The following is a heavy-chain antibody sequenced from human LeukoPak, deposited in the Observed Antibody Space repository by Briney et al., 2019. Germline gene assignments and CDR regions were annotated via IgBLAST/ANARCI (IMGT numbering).Heavy chain of an antibody. J-gene: IGHJ6*03. V-gene: IGHV4-34*01. Sequence: SETLSLTCAVYGGSFSGYYWSWIRQPPGKVLEWIGEINHSGSTNYNPSLKSRVTISVDTSKNQFSLKLSSVTAADTAVYYCARDATFLNYYMDVWGKGTTVTVSS. CDR1: GGSFSGYY. CDR2: INHSGST. CDR3: ARDATFLNYYMDV.